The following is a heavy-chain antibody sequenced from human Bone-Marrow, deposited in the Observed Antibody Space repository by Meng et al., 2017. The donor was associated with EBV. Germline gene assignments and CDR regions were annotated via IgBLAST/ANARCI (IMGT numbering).Heavy chain of an antibody. CDR3: ARDCSGSYNNWFDP. D-gene: IGHD1-26*01. Sequence: VQLVTSGAEVKKPVSSVKVSCHASGGTFSSYAISWVRQAPGQGLEWMGGIIPIFGTANYAQKFQGRVTITADESTSTAYMELSSLRSEDTAVYYCARDCSGSYNNWFDPWGQGTLVTVSS. CDR1: GGTFSSYA. CDR2: IIPIFGTA. V-gene: IGHV1-69*01. J-gene: IGHJ5*02.